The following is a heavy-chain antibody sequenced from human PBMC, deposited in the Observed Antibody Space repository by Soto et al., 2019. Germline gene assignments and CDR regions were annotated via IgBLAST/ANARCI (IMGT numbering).Heavy chain of an antibody. CDR2: ISGSGGST. V-gene: IGHV3-23*01. D-gene: IGHD2-15*01. CDR1: GFTFSSYA. Sequence: PGGSLRLSCAASGFTFSSYAMGWVRQAPGKGLEWVSAISGSGGSTYYADSVKGRFTISRDNSKNTLYLQMNSLRAEDTAVYYCAKDLYCSGGSCYLDYFDYWGQGTLVTVSS. J-gene: IGHJ4*02. CDR3: AKDLYCSGGSCYLDYFDY.